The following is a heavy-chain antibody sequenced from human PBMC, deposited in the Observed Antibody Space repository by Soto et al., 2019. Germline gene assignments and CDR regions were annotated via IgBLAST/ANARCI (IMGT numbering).Heavy chain of an antibody. Sequence: PSETLSLTCTVSGGSISSSSYYWGCIRQPPGKGLEWIASIDYTGNTFYNPSLTSRVTISVDTSKNQFSLKVTSVTAADTAVYYCARINKGYGTDSWGQGTLVNVSS. J-gene: IGHJ4*02. CDR3: ARINKGYGTDS. CDR1: GGSISSSSYY. D-gene: IGHD5-18*01. CDR2: IDYTGNT. V-gene: IGHV4-39*01.